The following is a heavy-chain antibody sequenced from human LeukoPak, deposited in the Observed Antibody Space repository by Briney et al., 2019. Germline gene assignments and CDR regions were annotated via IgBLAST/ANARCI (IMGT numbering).Heavy chain of an antibody. D-gene: IGHD2-15*01. CDR3: ARDQGYCSGGSCYSSFYFDY. CDR2: ISYDGSNK. Sequence: PGGSLRLSCAASGFTFSSYAMHWVRQAPGKGLEWVAVISYDGSNKYYADSVEGRFTISRDNSKNTLYLQMNSLRAEDTAVYYCARDQGYCSGGSCYSSFYFDYWGQGTLVTVSS. V-gene: IGHV3-30*04. CDR1: GFTFSSYA. J-gene: IGHJ4*02.